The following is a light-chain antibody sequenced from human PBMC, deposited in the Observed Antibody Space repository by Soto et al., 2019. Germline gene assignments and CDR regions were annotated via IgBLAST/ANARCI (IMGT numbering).Light chain of an antibody. J-gene: IGKJ5*01. CDR3: QQRAN. Sequence: EIVLTQSPATLSLSPGERATLSCRASQRVIGYLAWYQQRHGQAPRLLMYDTSNMATGIPGRFSGGGSGTHFTLTIDSIEPEDVAVYYGQQRANFGQGTRLEIK. CDR2: DTS. CDR1: QRVIGY. V-gene: IGKV3-11*01.